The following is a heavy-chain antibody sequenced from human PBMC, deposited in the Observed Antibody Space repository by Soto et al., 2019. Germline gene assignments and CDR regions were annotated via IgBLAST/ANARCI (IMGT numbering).Heavy chain of an antibody. J-gene: IGHJ6*01. V-gene: IGHV3-33*03. Sequence: GWALRLSCTPAALNFSSYAMHSVRQAPGKGLDWVVVIWRDRRQKLYGDSVGGRFDMSRENSKNTVLLQLAELRAEDTVLYSCSTGWTPLPTRYYGVDVWGQGTTVTVS. CDR1: ALNFSSYA. CDR2: IWRDRRQK. CDR3: STGWTPLPTRYYGVDV. D-gene: IGHD2-15*01.